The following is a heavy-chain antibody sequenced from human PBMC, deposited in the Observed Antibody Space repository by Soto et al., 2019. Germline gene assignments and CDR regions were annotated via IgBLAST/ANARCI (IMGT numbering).Heavy chain of an antibody. Sequence: VGSLRLSCAASGFTFRNNVLSWVRQAPGKGLDWVSGITGSGRDTYYADSVKGRFTISRDNSKNMVYLQMNSLRAEDTAVYYCAKDWQIGLPAMVRGHTKNWGQGTLVTVSS. V-gene: IGHV3-23*01. CDR2: ITGSGRDT. J-gene: IGHJ4*02. CDR1: GFTFRNNV. CDR3: AKDWQIGLPAMVRGHTKN. D-gene: IGHD3-10*01.